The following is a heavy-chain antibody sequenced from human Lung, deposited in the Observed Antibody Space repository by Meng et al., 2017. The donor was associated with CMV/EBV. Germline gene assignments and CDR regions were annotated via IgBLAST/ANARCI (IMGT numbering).Heavy chain of an antibody. J-gene: IGHJ3*02. Sequence: ASVKVSCKASGYTFTGYYMHWVRQAPGQGLEWMGWINPNSGGTNYAQKFQGRVTMTRDTSISTAYMELSRLRSDDTAVYYCARGLGDDCTNGVCYSVDAFDIWXQGPXVTVSS. CDR2: INPNSGGT. V-gene: IGHV1-2*02. D-gene: IGHD2-8*01. CDR1: GYTFTGYY. CDR3: ARGLGDDCTNGVCYSVDAFDI.